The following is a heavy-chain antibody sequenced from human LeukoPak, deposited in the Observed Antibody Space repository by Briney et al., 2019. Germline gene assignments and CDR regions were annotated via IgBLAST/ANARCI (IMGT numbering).Heavy chain of an antibody. Sequence: PGRSLRLSCAASGFTFSSYGMHWVRQAPGKGLEWVAVISYDGSNKYYADSVKGRFTISRDNSKNTLYLQMNSLRAEDTAVYYCAKAAYSGSYFGVFDYWGQGTLVTASS. CDR2: ISYDGSNK. D-gene: IGHD1-26*01. J-gene: IGHJ4*02. CDR3: AKAAYSGSYFGVFDY. V-gene: IGHV3-30*18. CDR1: GFTFSSYG.